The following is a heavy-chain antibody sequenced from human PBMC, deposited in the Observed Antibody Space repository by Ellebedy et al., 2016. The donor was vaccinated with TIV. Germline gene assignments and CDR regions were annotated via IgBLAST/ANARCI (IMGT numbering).Heavy chain of an antibody. CDR2: MNPKSGGT. CDR1: GYNFTGYY. J-gene: IGHJ4*02. Sequence: ASVKVSCKASGYNFTGYYMHWVRQAPGQGLEWMGWMNPKSGGTNYAQKFQGRVTMTRDTSISTAYMELSSLRSDDTAVYYCARDNGDNSSPDYWGQGTLVTVSS. V-gene: IGHV1-2*02. D-gene: IGHD6-13*01. CDR3: ARDNGDNSSPDY.